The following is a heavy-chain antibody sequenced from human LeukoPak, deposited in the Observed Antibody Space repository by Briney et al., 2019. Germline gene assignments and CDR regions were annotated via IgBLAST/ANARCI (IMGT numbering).Heavy chain of an antibody. J-gene: IGHJ4*02. V-gene: IGHV4-59*01. Sequence: SETLSLTCTVSGGSISRYYWNWIRQSPGKGLEWIGYIYDSGSTNYNPSLESRVTISVDTSKNQFSLKVMSVTSADTAVYYCGRDRGGSSGWSRPIDYWGQGTLVTVSS. CDR2: IYDSGST. D-gene: IGHD6-19*01. CDR3: GRDRGGSSGWSRPIDY. CDR1: GGSISRYY.